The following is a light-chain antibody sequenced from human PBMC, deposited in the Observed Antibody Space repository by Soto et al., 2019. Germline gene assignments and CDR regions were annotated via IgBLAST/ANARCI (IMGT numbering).Light chain of an antibody. CDR3: QQYGSSGT. J-gene: IGKJ1*01. V-gene: IGKV3-20*01. Sequence: EMVLTQSPGTLSLSPGERATLSCRASQSVSSDYLALFQQKPGQSPRLLIYGASIRATGIPDRFSGSGSGTDFTLTISRLEPEDFAVYYCQQYGSSGTFGQGTKVDIK. CDR1: QSVSSDY. CDR2: GAS.